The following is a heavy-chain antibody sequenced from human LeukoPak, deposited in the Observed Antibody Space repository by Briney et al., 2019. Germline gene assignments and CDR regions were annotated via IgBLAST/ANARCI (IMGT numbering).Heavy chain of an antibody. CDR2: ISGSGGST. J-gene: IGHJ4*02. D-gene: IGHD6-19*01. V-gene: IGHV3-23*01. Sequence: GGSLRLSCGTSGFTFSSYAMSWVRQAPGKGLEWVSGISGSGGSTYNADSVKGRFSISRDTSKSTLYLQMNSLRAEDTAVYYCAKTIAVAGTISYFDYWGQGTLVTVSS. CDR1: GFTFSSYA. CDR3: AKTIAVAGTISYFDY.